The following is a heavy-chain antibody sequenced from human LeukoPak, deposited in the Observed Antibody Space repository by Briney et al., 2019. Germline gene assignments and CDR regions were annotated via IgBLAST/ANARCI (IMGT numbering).Heavy chain of an antibody. CDR2: SRNKANSYQT. D-gene: IGHD4-23*01. V-gene: IGHV3-72*01. CDR3: ARETPVVNLGD. CDR1: GFSFSGYA. Sequence: PGGSLRLSCVASGFSFSGYAMSWVRQAPGKGLEWVGRSRNKANSYQTEYAASVKGRFTISRDDSKNSVDLEMNSLKIEDTAVYYCARETPVVNLGDWGQGTRVTVSS. J-gene: IGHJ4*02.